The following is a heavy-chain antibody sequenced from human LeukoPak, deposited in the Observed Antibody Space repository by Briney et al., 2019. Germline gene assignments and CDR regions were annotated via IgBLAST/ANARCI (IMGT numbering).Heavy chain of an antibody. V-gene: IGHV3-48*03. Sequence: PGGSLRLPCAASGFTFSSYEVNWVRQAPGKGLEWVSYISSSGSTIYYADSVKGRFTISRDNAKNSLYLQMNSLRAEDTAVYYCARPSSYYYDSSGPDAFDIWGQGTMVTASS. D-gene: IGHD3-22*01. CDR3: ARPSSYYYDSSGPDAFDI. CDR1: GFTFSSYE. CDR2: ISSSGSTI. J-gene: IGHJ3*02.